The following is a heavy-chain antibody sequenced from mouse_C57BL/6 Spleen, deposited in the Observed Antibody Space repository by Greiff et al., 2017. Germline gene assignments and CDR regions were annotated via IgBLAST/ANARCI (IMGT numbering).Heavy chain of an antibody. Sequence: EVQLVESGPELVKPGASVKMSCKASGYTFTDYNMHWVKQSHGKSLEWIGYINPNNGGTSYNQKFKGKATLTVNKSSSTAYMELRSLTSEDSAVYYCASSSLYAMDYWGQGTSVTVSS. V-gene: IGHV1-22*01. CDR3: ASSSLYAMDY. D-gene: IGHD1-1*01. CDR2: INPNNGGT. J-gene: IGHJ4*01. CDR1: GYTFTDYN.